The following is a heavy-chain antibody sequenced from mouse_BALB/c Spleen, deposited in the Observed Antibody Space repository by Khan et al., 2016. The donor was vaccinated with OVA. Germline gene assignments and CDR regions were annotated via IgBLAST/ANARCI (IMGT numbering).Heavy chain of an antibody. CDR1: GYSLTSYG. J-gene: IGHJ4*01. V-gene: IGHV2-6*02. CDR2: IWSDGSK. D-gene: IGHD2-3*01. Sequence: QIQLVQSGPGLVAPSQSLSITCTVSGYSLTSYGVHWGRQPPGKGLEWLGVIWSDGSKNNNSLLKSRLSISKDNSKSPVFLKMNSLQTDDTAIYYCARWFDGYSSLYAMDYWGQGTSVTVSS. CDR3: ARWFDGYSSLYAMDY.